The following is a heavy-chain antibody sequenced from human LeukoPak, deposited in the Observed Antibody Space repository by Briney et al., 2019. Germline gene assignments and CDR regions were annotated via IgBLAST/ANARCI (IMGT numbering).Heavy chain of an antibody. CDR3: MRWSHDSGYYYMDV. CDR1: GFTFSSYG. CDR2: IRYDGSNK. Sequence: SGGSLRLSCAASGFTFSSYGMHWVRQAPGKGLEWVAFIRYDGSNKYYADSVKGRFTISRDNSKNTLYLQMNSLRAEDTAVYYCMRWSHDSGYYYMDVWGKGTTVTVSS. J-gene: IGHJ6*03. V-gene: IGHV3-30*02. D-gene: IGHD2-15*01.